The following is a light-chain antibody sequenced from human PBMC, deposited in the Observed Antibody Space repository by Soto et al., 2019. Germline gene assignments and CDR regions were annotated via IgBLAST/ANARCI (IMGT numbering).Light chain of an antibody. CDR3: QQYGSWT. Sequence: EIVLTQSPGTLSLSPGERATLSCRASHSVGSSYLAWYQQKPGQAPRLLIYGASSRATGVPDRFSGSGSGTDFTLTISRLEPEYSAVYYCQQYGSWTFGQGTKVDIK. V-gene: IGKV3-20*01. J-gene: IGKJ1*01. CDR1: HSVGSSY. CDR2: GAS.